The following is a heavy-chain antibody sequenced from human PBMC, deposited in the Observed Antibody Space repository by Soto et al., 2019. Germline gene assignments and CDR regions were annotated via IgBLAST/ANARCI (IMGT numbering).Heavy chain of an antibody. CDR2: IIPIFGTA. Sequence: SVKVSCKASGGTFSSYAISWVRQAPGQGLEWMGGIIPIFGTANYAQKFQGRVTITADESTSTAYMELSSLRSEDTAVYYCARGPTYYYDSSGRTDAFDIWGQGTMVTVSS. J-gene: IGHJ3*02. V-gene: IGHV1-69*13. D-gene: IGHD3-22*01. CDR3: ARGPTYYYDSSGRTDAFDI. CDR1: GGTFSSYA.